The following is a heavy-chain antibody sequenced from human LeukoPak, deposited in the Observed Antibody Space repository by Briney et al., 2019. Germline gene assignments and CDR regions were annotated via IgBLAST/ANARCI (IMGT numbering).Heavy chain of an antibody. V-gene: IGHV3-23*01. CDR1: GFTFSSYA. D-gene: IGHD3-16*01. CDR2: ISGSGGST. J-gene: IGHJ4*02. CDR3: ARDCVMSTLTIDY. Sequence: GGSLRLSCAASGFTFSSYAMSWVRQAPGKGLEWVSAISGSGGSTYYADSVKGRFTISGDNSKNTLYLQMNSLRAEDTAVYYCARDCVMSTLTIDYWGQGTLVTVSS.